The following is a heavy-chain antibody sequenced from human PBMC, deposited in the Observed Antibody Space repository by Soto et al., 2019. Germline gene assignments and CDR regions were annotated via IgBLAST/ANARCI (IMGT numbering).Heavy chain of an antibody. CDR1: GGTFSSYA. CDR3: ATNTRRSFWSGHLNAFDI. J-gene: IGHJ3*02. D-gene: IGHD3-3*01. V-gene: IGHV1-69*01. CDR2: IIPIFGTA. Sequence: QVQLVQSGAEVKKPGSSVKVSCKASGGTFSSYAISWVRQAPGQGLEWMGGIIPIFGTANYAQKFQGRVTITADESTSTAYMELSSLRSEDTAVYYCATNTRRSFWSGHLNAFDIWGQGTMVTVSS.